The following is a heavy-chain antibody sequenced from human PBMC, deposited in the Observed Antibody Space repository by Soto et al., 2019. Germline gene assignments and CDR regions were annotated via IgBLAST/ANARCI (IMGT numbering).Heavy chain of an antibody. CDR1: GYSFTSYW. CDR2: IYPGDSDT. D-gene: IGHD2-21*02. J-gene: IGHJ4*02. CDR3: ASSRPPLAYCGGDCYSFSFDY. Sequence: GESLKISCKGSGYSFTSYWIGWVRQMPGKGLEWMGIIYPGDSDTRYSPSFQGQVTILADKSISTAYLQWSSLKASDTAMYYCASSRPPLAYCGGDCYSFSFDYWGQGTLVTVSS. V-gene: IGHV5-51*01.